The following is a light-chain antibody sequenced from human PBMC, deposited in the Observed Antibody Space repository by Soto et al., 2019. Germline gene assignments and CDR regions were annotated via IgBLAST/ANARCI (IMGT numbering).Light chain of an antibody. CDR1: QSVSSN. J-gene: IGKJ2*01. CDR3: QQYSKWPLT. Sequence: EIVMTQSPATLSVSPGERGTLSCRASQSVSSNLAWYQQKPGQAPRLLIYGASTRATGFPARFSGSGSGTNFTFPISSLQSEDSAVYYCQQYSKWPLTFGPGTQVVIK. CDR2: GAS. V-gene: IGKV3-15*01.